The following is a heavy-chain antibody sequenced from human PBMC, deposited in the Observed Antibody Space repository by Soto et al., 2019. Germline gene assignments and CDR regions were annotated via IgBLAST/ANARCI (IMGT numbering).Heavy chain of an antibody. CDR3: ARELVVGPAEYFQH. CDR1: GFTFISYW. V-gene: IGHV3-7*01. CDR2: INYDGSEM. J-gene: IGHJ1*01. Sequence: WGSLRLSCAASGFTFISYWMTWVRKAPGEGLEWVANINYDGSEMYYLDSVRGRFAISRDNAKNSLYLQMNNLRAEDTAVYYCARELVVGPAEYFQHWGKGTLVTVSS. D-gene: IGHD2-15*01.